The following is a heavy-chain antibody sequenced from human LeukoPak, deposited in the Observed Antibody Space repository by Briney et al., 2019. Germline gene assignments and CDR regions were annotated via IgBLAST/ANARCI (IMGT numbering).Heavy chain of an antibody. D-gene: IGHD1-26*01. CDR3: AKTRKSVGGSYF. Sequence: VQPGRSLRLSCAASGFTFSNHGMHWVRQAPGKGLEWVALIWYDGSNKEYAESVKGRFTISRDNSKNTLYLQMNSLRAEDTAVYYCAKTRKSVGGSYFWGQGTLVTVSS. J-gene: IGHJ4*02. V-gene: IGHV3-33*06. CDR1: GFTFSNHG. CDR2: IWYDGSNK.